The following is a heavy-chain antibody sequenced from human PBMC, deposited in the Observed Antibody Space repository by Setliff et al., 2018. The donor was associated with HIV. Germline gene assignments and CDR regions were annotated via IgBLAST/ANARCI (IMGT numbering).Heavy chain of an antibody. D-gene: IGHD1-20*01. CDR2: ICDSGST. Sequence: TSETLSLTCTVSGISISLTSYYWGWIRQPPGKGLEWSGIICDSGSTYYNPSLRGRVTISVDTSKSQCSLRLSSLTAADTAFYYWASLPARITTAGYYYHYVDIWGKGTTVTVSS. CDR3: ASLPARITTAGYYYHYVDI. V-gene: IGHV4-39*01. J-gene: IGHJ6*03. CDR1: GISISLTSYY.